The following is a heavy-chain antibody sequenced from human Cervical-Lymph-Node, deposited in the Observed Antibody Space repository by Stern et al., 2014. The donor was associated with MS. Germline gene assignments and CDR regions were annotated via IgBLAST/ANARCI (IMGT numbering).Heavy chain of an antibody. D-gene: IGHD6-6*01. CDR1: GGTFSTYT. CDR3: ASLYSSSSQNFDY. J-gene: IGHJ4*02. V-gene: IGHV1-69*01. Sequence: VQLVESGAEVKKPGSSVQVSCKASGGTFSTYTISWVRQAPGQGLEWMGGIIPIFGIANYAQKFQGRVTITADESTSTAYMELSSLRSEDTAVYYCASLYSSSSQNFDYWGQGTLVTVSS. CDR2: IIPIFGIA.